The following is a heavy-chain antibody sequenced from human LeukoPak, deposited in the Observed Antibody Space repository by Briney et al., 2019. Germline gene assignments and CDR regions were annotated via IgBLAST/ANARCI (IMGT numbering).Heavy chain of an antibody. D-gene: IGHD3-10*01. V-gene: IGHV1-69*13. J-gene: IGHJ6*02. CDR1: GGTFNSYA. CDR2: IIPIFGTA. Sequence: SVKVSCKASGGTFNSYAITWVRQAPGQGLEWMGGIIPIFGTANYAQKFQGRVTITADESTSTAYMELSSLRSEDTAVYYCARDSMVRGVIITSYGMDVWGQGTTVTVSS. CDR3: ARDSMVRGVIITSYGMDV.